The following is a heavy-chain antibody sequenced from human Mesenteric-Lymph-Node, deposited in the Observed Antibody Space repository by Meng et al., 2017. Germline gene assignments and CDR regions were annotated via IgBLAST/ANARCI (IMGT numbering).Heavy chain of an antibody. CDR1: GYTFTSYD. V-gene: IGHV1-8*03. J-gene: IGHJ5*02. CDR2: MNPNSGNT. CDR3: ARGFFVAATNGFDP. Sequence: ASVKVSCKASGYTFTSYDINWVRQATGQGLEWMGWMNPNSGNTGYAQKFQGRVTITRNTSISTAYMELSSLRSEDTAVYYCARGFFVAATNGFDPWGQGTLVTVSS. D-gene: IGHD2-15*01.